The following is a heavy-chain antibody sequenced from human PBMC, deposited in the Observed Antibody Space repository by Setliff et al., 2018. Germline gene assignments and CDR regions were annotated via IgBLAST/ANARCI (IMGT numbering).Heavy chain of an antibody. Sequence: SETLSLTCAVYGGSFSTYYWIWIRQPPGKGLEWIGEINHSGSTNYNPSLKSRVTISVDTSKNQFSLKLSSVTAADTAVYYCARGVYRSGRGEWSRPYYFDYWGQGTRVTVSS. CDR1: GGSFSTYY. CDR3: ARGVYRSGRGEWSRPYYFDY. CDR2: INHSGST. D-gene: IGHD3-3*01. V-gene: IGHV4-34*01. J-gene: IGHJ4*02.